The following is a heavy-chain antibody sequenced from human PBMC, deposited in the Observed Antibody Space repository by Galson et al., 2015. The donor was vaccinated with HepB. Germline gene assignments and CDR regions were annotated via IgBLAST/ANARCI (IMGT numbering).Heavy chain of an antibody. CDR1: GFTFSNFA. CDR3: ARDRHGSATEGGFDT. Sequence: SLRLSCAASGFTFSNFAMHWVRQAPGKGQEWVAVLLYDGSNIHYAESVKGRFTISRDNSRNTLYLEMNSLRAEDTAVYYYARDRHGSATEGGFDTWCQGTIVTVSS. V-gene: IGHV3-30*04. D-gene: IGHD3-10*01. J-gene: IGHJ3*02. CDR2: LLYDGSNI.